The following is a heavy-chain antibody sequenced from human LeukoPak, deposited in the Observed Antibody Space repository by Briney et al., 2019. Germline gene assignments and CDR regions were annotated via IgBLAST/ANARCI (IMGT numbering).Heavy chain of an antibody. J-gene: IGHJ4*02. D-gene: IGHD3-16*01. Sequence: GGSLRLSCAASGFTFSDYYMSWIRQAPGKGLEWASYISNSGNTIKEADSVKGRFTISRDNAQNSLYLQMKSLRAEDTAVYYCARYRVITNDYFDYWGQGTLVSVSS. CDR3: ARYRVITNDYFDY. CDR1: GFTFSDYY. CDR2: ISNSGNTI. V-gene: IGHV3-11*01.